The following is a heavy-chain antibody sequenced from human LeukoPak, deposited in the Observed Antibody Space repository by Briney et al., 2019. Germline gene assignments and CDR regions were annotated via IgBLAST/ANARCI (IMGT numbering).Heavy chain of an antibody. V-gene: IGHV3-53*01. CDR1: GFNVSSHY. D-gene: IGHD3-10*01. J-gene: IGHJ6*04. CDR2: IFSGGTT. CDR3: ARRRPIWLGGEDYGLDV. Sequence: GGSLRLSCAASGFNVSSHYMSWVRQAPGKGLECGSVIFSGGTTYYTDSVKGRFTISRDNSNNTVYLQIKSLKVEDTAVYYCARRRPIWLGGEDYGLDVWGKGTTVTVSS.